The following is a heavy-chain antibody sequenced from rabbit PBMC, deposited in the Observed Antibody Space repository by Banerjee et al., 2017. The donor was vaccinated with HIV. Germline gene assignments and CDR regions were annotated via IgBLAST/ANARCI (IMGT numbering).Heavy chain of an antibody. CDR2: IETGSGRT. D-gene: IGHD6-1*01. CDR1: GFSFSSSYY. V-gene: IGHV1S45*01. J-gene: IGHJ6*01. Sequence: QEQLVESGGELVKPGGSLTLTCTASGFSFSSSYYMCWVRQAPGNGLEWIAYIETGSGRTYYASWVNGRFTISKTSSTTVTLQMTSLTAADTATYFCARGDYTGGGTGYAYATWGPGTLVTVS. CDR3: ARGDYTGGGTGYAYAT.